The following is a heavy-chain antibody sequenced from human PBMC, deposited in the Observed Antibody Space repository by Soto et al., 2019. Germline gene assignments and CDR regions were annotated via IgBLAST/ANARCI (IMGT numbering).Heavy chain of an antibody. CDR2: IYYSGST. V-gene: IGHV4-31*03. CDR1: GGSISSGGYY. CDR3: ARNLGYCSSTSCPGGYYYYYYMDV. D-gene: IGHD2-2*01. J-gene: IGHJ6*03. Sequence: QVQLQESGPGLVKPSQTLSLTCTVSGGSISSGGYYWSWIRQHPGKGLEWIGYIYYSGSTYYNPSLNSRVTISVDTSKNQFSLKLSSVTAADTAVYYCARNLGYCSSTSCPGGYYYYYYMDVWGKGTTVTVSS.